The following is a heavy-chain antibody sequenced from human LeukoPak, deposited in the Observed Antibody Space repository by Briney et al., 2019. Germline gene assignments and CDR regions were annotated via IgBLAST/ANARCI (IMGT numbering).Heavy chain of an antibody. J-gene: IGHJ5*02. CDR2: ITAGGRGAT. D-gene: IGHD2-21*01. CDR1: GFTFSSYA. V-gene: IGHV3-23*01. Sequence: GGSLRLSCAASGFTFSSYAMSWVRQAPGKGLEWVSTITAGGRGATYYADSVKGRFTMSRHRSTKTLSLQMNRLRVGDTGVYYCAELHGRINWFDPWGQGTLVTVSS. CDR3: AELHGRINWFDP.